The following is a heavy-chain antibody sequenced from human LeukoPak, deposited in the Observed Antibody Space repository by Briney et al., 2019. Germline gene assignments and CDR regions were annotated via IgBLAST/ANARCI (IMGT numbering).Heavy chain of an antibody. CDR1: GYNFSSHD. V-gene: IGHV1-8*01. CDR2: MNPNSGNT. CDR3: AREPATFDV. J-gene: IGHJ3*01. Sequence: ASVKVSCKASGYNFSSHDINWVRQATGQGLEWMGWMNPNSGNTGYAQKFQGRVTMTRDTSISTAYMELSSLRFEDTAVYYCAREPATFDVWGQGTVVTVSS.